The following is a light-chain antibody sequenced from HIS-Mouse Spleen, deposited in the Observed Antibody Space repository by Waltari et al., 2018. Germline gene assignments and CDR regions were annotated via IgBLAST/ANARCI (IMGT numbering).Light chain of an antibody. Sequence: SYELTQPPSVSVSPGQTASITCSGDKLGDKYACWYQQKPGQSPVLVIYQDSKRPSGIPERFSGSNSGNTATLTISGVQAEDEADYYCLSADSSGTWVFGGGTKLTVL. J-gene: IGLJ3*02. CDR1: KLGDKY. CDR3: LSADSSGTWV. V-gene: IGLV3-1*01. CDR2: QDS.